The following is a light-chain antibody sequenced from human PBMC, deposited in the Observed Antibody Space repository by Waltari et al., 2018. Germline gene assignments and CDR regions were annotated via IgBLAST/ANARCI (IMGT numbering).Light chain of an antibody. CDR3: CSYGDTGTVI. V-gene: IGLV2-23*02. CDR1: SSDTGSDDP. J-gene: IGLJ2*01. Sequence: QSALTQPASVSGSPGQSITISCSGVSSDTGSDDPVSWYHQHPDRAPKLIVYETTKRPSGVSHRFSGSKSANTASLTISGLQAEDEAEYYCCSYGDTGTVIFGGGTKLTVL. CDR2: ETT.